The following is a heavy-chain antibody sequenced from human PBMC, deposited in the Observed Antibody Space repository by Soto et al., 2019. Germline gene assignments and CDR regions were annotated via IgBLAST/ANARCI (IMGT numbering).Heavy chain of an antibody. CDR2: ILPIMGSV. J-gene: IGHJ4*02. CDR3: ARIPRYSYATTDPLDN. V-gene: IGHV1-69*08. CDR1: GDTFNTYT. Sequence: GASVKVSCKASGDTFNTYTFSWVRQAPGQGLEWMGSILPIMGSVNYAHDFRGRLSITADPSTTTAYMELTSLTSHDTAMYYCARIPRYSYATTDPLDNWGQGTLVTVSS. D-gene: IGHD2-15*01.